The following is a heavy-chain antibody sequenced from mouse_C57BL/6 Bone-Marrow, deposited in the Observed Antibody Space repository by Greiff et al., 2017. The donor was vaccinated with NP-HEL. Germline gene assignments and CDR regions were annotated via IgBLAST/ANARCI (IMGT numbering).Heavy chain of an antibody. CDR3: ATRQLRLEYYFDY. J-gene: IGHJ2*01. CDR2: IDPSDSET. CDR1: GYTFTSYW. D-gene: IGHD3-2*02. Sequence: VQLQQPGAELVRPGSSVKLSCKASGYTFTSYWMHWVKQRPIQGLEWIGNIDPSDSETHYNQKFKDKATLTVDKSSSTAYMQLSSLTSEDSAVYYCATRQLRLEYYFDYWGQGTTLTVSS. V-gene: IGHV1-52*01.